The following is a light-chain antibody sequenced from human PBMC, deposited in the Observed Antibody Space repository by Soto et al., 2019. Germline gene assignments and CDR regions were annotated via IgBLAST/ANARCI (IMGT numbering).Light chain of an antibody. CDR1: QSISSY. CDR3: QQSYSTPRT. J-gene: IGKJ2*01. CDR2: AAS. V-gene: IGKV1-39*01. Sequence: DIQMTQSPSSLSASVGDRVTITCRASQSISSYLNWYQQKPGKAPKLLIYAASSLQSGVPSRFSGSGSGTDFTLTINCLQPEDFATYYCQQSYSTPRTFGQGTKLEIK.